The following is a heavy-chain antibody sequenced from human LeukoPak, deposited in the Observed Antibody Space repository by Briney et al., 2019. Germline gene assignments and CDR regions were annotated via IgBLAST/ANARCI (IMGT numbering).Heavy chain of an antibody. D-gene: IGHD6-13*01. J-gene: IGHJ4*02. V-gene: IGHV1-46*01. Sequence: ASVKVSCKASGYTFTSYYMHWVRQAPGQGPEWMGIINPSGGSTSYAQKFQGRVTMTRDTSTSTVYMELSSLRSEDTAVYYCAREGVAGTGLDYWGQGTLVTVSS. CDR2: INPSGGST. CDR3: AREGVAGTGLDY. CDR1: GYTFTSYY.